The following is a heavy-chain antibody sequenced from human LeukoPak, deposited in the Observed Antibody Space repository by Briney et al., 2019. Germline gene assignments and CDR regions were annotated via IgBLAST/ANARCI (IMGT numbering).Heavy chain of an antibody. CDR1: RFTFSNYA. CDR3: AKAELYVSGSYYSYYFDY. CDR2: ISGSGGCT. D-gene: IGHD3-10*01. Sequence: GGSLRLSCAASRFTFSNYAMRGVRQAPGKGRECVPAISGSGGCTYYANSVKGRFTISRDNSKNTLYLQMNSLRAEDTAVYYCAKAELYVSGSYYSYYFDYWGQGTLVTVPS. J-gene: IGHJ4*02. V-gene: IGHV3-23*01.